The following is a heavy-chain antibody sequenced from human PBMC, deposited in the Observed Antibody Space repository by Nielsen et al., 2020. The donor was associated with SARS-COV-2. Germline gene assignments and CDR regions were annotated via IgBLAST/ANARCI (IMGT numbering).Heavy chain of an antibody. CDR2: IWYDGSNK. CDR1: GFTFSSYG. V-gene: IGHV3-30*02. D-gene: IGHD3-10*01. Sequence: GESLKISCAASGFTFSSYGMHWVRQAPGKGLEWVAVIWYDGSNKYYADSVKGRFTISRDNSKNTLYLQMNSLRTEDTAVYYCAKSNVVRGIIGYYFEYWGRGTAVYVSS. CDR3: AKSNVVRGIIGYYFEY. J-gene: IGHJ4*02.